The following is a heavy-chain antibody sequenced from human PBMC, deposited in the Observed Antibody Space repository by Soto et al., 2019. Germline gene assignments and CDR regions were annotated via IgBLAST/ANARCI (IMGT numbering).Heavy chain of an antibody. D-gene: IGHD6-13*01. Sequence: AASVKVSCKASGYTFTSYYMHWVRQAPGQGLEWMGIINPSGGSTSYAQKFQGRVTMTRDTSTSTVYMELSSLRSEDTAVFYCARDSSKGSGIATLDYWGQGXLVTVYS. CDR1: GYTFTSYY. J-gene: IGHJ4*02. CDR2: INPSGGST. CDR3: ARDSSKGSGIATLDY. V-gene: IGHV1-46*01.